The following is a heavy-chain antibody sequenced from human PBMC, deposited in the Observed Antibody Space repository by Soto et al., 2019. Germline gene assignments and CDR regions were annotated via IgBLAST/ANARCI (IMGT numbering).Heavy chain of an antibody. D-gene: IGHD2-15*01. Sequence: VASVKVSCKASGSTFNIYAINWVRQAPGQGLEWMGGTIPIYGTANYAQKFQGRVTITADESTSTAYMELSSLRSEDTAVYYCANCGNNCYSGLWFDPWGQGTPVTVSS. CDR3: ANCGNNCYSGLWFDP. CDR1: GSTFNIYA. V-gene: IGHV1-69*13. J-gene: IGHJ5*02. CDR2: TIPIYGTA.